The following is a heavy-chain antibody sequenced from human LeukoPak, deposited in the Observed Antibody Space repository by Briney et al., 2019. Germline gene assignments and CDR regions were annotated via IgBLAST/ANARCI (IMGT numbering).Heavy chain of an antibody. CDR1: GYTFTGYY. J-gene: IGHJ4*02. Sequence: GASVKVSCKASGYTFTGYYMHWVRQAPGQGLEWMGWINPNSGGTNYAQKFQGRVTMTRDTSISTAYMELSRLRSDDTAVYYCARDPVPGWFGETATNYFDYWGQGTLVTVSS. CDR2: INPNSGGT. D-gene: IGHD3-10*01. V-gene: IGHV1-2*02. CDR3: ARDPVPGWFGETATNYFDY.